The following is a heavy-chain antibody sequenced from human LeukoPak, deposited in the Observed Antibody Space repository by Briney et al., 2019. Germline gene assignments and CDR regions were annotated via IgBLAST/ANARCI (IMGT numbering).Heavy chain of an antibody. CDR2: INPNSGGT. D-gene: IGHD3-9*01. CDR3: ARGRVYYDILTGYGWFDP. CDR1: GYTFTGYY. Sequence: ASVKVSCKASGYTFTGYYMHWVRQAPGQGLEWMGWINPNSGGTNYAQKFQGRVTMTRDTSISTAYMELSRLRSDDTAVYYCARGRVYYDILTGYGWFDPWGQGTLVTVSS. V-gene: IGHV1-2*02. J-gene: IGHJ5*02.